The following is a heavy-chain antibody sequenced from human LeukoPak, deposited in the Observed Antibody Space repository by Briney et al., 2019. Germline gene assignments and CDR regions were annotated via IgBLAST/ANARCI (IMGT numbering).Heavy chain of an antibody. CDR2: IIPIFGTA. CDR3: ARGRDIVLRYGQEDY. J-gene: IGHJ4*02. D-gene: IGHD3-9*01. CDR1: GGTFSSYA. Sequence: GASVKVSCKASGGTFSSYAISWVRQAPGQGLEWMGGIIPIFGTANYVQKFQGRVTITTDESTSTAYMELSSLRSEDTAVYYCARGRDIVLRYGQEDYWGQGTLVTVSS. V-gene: IGHV1-69*05.